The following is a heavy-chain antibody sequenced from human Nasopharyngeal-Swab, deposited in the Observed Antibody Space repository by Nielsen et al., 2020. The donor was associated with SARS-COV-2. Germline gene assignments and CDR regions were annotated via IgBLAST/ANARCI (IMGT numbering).Heavy chain of an antibody. CDR3: VKGWYDILTGYYY. Sequence: PGGSLRLSCAASGFTFSSYWMHWVRQAPGKGLEYVSAISDNGGTTYYADSVKGRFTMSRDNSKNTLYLQMNSLRIEDTAVYYCVKGWYDILTGYYYWGQGTLVTVSA. CDR1: GFTFSSYW. CDR2: ISDNGGTT. V-gene: IGHV3-64D*06. J-gene: IGHJ4*02. D-gene: IGHD3-9*01.